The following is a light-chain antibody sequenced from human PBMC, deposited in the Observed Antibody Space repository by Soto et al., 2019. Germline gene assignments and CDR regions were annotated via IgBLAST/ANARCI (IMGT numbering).Light chain of an antibody. CDR3: SSYTTSSTPVV. V-gene: IGLV2-14*03. Sequence: QSALTQPASVSGSPGQSITISCTGTSSDVGAYNYVFWFQQHPGKAPKLMIYDVSDRPSGVSNRFSGSKSGNTASLTISGLQAEDVADYYCSSYTTSSTPVVFGGGTQLTVL. CDR2: DVS. J-gene: IGLJ2*01. CDR1: SSDVGAYNY.